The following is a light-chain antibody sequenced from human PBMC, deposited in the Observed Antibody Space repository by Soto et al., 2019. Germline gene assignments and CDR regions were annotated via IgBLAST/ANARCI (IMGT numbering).Light chain of an antibody. Sequence: DIQMTQSPPSLSASVGDRVTITCRASQGIGNSLAWYQQKPGTVPKLLIYSESTLQSGVPSRFSGSGSGTDFTLTISSLQPEDVAAYYCQKYNTVPATFGQGTRLEIK. J-gene: IGKJ5*01. V-gene: IGKV1-27*01. CDR2: SES. CDR3: QKYNTVPAT. CDR1: QGIGNS.